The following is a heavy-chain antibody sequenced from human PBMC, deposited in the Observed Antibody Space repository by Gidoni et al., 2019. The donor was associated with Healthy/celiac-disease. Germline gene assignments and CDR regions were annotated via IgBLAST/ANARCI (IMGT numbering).Heavy chain of an antibody. Sequence: QVQLVESGGGVVQPGRSLRLSCAASGFTFSSYGMPWVRQAPGKGLEWVAVISYDGSNKYYADSVKGRFTISRDNSKNTLYLQMNSLRAEDTAVYYCAKDPTPGDYDFWSREAYYYYGMDVWGQGTTVTVSS. CDR1: GFTFSSYG. CDR2: ISYDGSNK. V-gene: IGHV3-30*18. CDR3: AKDPTPGDYDFWSREAYYYYGMDV. J-gene: IGHJ6*02. D-gene: IGHD3-3*01.